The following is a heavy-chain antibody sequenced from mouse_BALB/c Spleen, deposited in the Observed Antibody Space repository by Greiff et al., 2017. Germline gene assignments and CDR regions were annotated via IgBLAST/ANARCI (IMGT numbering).Heavy chain of an antibody. V-gene: IGHV1S137*01. Sequence: VQLHQSGAELVRPGVSVKISCKGSGYTFTDYAMHWVKQSHAKSLEWIGVISTYYGDASYNQKFKGKATMTVDKSSSTAYMELARLTSEDSAIYYCARGGRRDAMDYWGQGTSVTVSS. CDR2: ISTYYGDA. CDR1: GYTFTDYA. CDR3: ARGGRRDAMDY. J-gene: IGHJ4*01.